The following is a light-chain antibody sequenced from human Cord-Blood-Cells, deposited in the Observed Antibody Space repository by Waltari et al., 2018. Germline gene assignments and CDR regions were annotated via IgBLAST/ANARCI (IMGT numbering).Light chain of an antibody. CDR1: PSVSSN. Sequence: EIVMTQSPATLSVSPGERATLSCRASPSVSSNLAWYQQKPGQAPRLLIYGASTRATGIPARFSGSGAGTEFTRTISSLQSEDFAVYYCQQYNNWPPGTFGQGTKLEIK. J-gene: IGKJ2*01. CDR2: GAS. CDR3: QQYNNWPPGT. V-gene: IGKV3-15*01.